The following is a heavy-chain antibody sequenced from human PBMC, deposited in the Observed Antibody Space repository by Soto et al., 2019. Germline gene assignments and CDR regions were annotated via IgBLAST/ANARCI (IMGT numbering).Heavy chain of an antibody. J-gene: IGHJ6*03. CDR2: IFYLGNT. CDR3: ARDQTIAVAGPYLDV. CDR1: GGSISSGGYY. Sequence: QVQLQESGPGLVKPSQTLSLTCSVSGGSISSGGYYWSRFRQRPGMGLVWIGYIFYLGNTYYNPSLKSRLTLSVDTSKNQFTLKLTSVSAADTAVYYCARDQTIAVAGPYLDVWGKGTTVTVSS. D-gene: IGHD6-13*01. V-gene: IGHV4-31*03.